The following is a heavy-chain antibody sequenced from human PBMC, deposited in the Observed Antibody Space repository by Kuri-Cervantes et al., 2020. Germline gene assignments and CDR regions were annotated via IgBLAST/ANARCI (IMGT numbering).Heavy chain of an antibody. CDR2: IGTAGDT. V-gene: IGHV3-13*01. D-gene: IGHD2-2*01. J-gene: IGHJ2*01. CDR3: ARAPPRPYCSSTSCFLNWYFDL. Sequence: GGSLRLSCAASGFTFSSYDMHWVRQATGKGLEWVSAIGTAGDTYYPGSVKGRFTISRENAKNSLYLQMNSLRAGDTAVYYCARAPPRPYCSSTSCFLNWYFDLRGRGTLVTVSS. CDR1: GFTFSSYD.